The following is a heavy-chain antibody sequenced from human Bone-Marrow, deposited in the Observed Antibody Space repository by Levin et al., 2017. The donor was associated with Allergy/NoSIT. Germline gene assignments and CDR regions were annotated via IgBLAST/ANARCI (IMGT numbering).Heavy chain of an antibody. D-gene: IGHD4-23*01. V-gene: IGHV4-30-4*01. Sequence: PSETLSLTCTVSGGSISSGDHYWSWIRQPPGKGLECIGYIYYSGNTYYNPSLKSRVSISVDTSKNQFSLNLSSVTAADTAVYYCASNPRPPRGVVTPSLDYWGQGTLVTVSS. J-gene: IGHJ4*02. CDR2: IYYSGNT. CDR3: ASNPRPPRGVVTPSLDY. CDR1: GGSISSGDHY.